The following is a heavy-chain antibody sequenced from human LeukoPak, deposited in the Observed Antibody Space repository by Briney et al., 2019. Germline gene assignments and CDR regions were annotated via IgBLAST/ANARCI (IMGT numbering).Heavy chain of an antibody. V-gene: IGHV3-33*06. D-gene: IGHD6-19*01. J-gene: IGHJ4*02. CDR2: VWFDGSNK. Sequence: GGSLRLSCAASGFTFSNYGMHWVRQAPGKGREWVALVWFDGSNKYYADSVKGRFTNSRDNSKNTLYLQMNSLRAQDTAVYYCAKIWGSRGWYEYSFHYWGQGTLVTVSS. CDR3: AKIWGSRGWYEYSFHY. CDR1: GFTFSNYG.